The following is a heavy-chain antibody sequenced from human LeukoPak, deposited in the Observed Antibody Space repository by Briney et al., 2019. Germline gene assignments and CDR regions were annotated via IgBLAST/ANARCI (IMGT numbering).Heavy chain of an antibody. Sequence: ASVKVSCKASGYTFTGYYMHWVRQAPGQGLEWMGWINPNSGGTNYAQKFQGRVTMTRDTSISTAYMELSRLRSDDTAVYYCARESGYSYSESLDYWGQGTLVTVSS. CDR1: GYTFTGYY. D-gene: IGHD5-18*01. V-gene: IGHV1-2*02. CDR2: INPNSGGT. CDR3: ARESGYSYSESLDY. J-gene: IGHJ4*02.